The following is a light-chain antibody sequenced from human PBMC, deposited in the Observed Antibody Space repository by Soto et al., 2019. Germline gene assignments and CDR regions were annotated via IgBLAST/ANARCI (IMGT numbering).Light chain of an antibody. J-gene: IGKJ1*01. CDR3: MQALHTWK. V-gene: IGKV2-28*01. Sequence: DIVMTQTPLSLPVTPGEPASISCRSSQSLLHSNGYNYLDWYLQKPGQSPQLLIYLGSNRASGVPDRFSGSGSGTDFTLKISRVEAEDVGVYYCMQALHTWKFGQGTKVEIK. CDR2: LGS. CDR1: QSLLHSNGYNY.